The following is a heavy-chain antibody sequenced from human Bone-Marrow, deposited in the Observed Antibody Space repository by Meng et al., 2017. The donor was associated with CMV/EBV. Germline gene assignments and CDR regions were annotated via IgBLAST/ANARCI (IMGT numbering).Heavy chain of an antibody. CDR1: FTVSGNY. Sequence: FTVSGNYMSWVRQAPGKGLEWVSVIYSGGTTYYADSVRGRFTISRDNSKNRLYLQMNSLRAEDTAVYYCARDRYCSGDSCYSGNWFDPWGQGTLVTVSS. V-gene: IGHV3-53*05. CDR3: ARDRYCSGDSCYSGNWFDP. CDR2: IYSGGTT. D-gene: IGHD2-15*01. J-gene: IGHJ5*02.